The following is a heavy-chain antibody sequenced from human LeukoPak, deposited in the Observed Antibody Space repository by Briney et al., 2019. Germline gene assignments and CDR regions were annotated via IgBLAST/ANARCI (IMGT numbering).Heavy chain of an antibody. CDR3: AKSSSSSLYFDY. J-gene: IGHJ4*02. V-gene: IGHV3-21*04. Sequence: GGSLRLSCAASGFTFSSYSMNWVRQAPGKGLEWVSSISSSSSYIYYADSVKGRFTISRDNSKNTLYLQMNSLRAEDTAVYYCAKSSSSSLYFDYWGQGTLVTVSS. D-gene: IGHD6-6*01. CDR2: ISSSSSYI. CDR1: GFTFSSYS.